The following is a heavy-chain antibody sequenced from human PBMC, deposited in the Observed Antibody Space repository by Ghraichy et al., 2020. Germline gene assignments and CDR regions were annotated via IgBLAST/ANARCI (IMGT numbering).Heavy chain of an antibody. V-gene: IGHV1-69*13. CDR3: ARGDRYSSSWYRTLYFDY. D-gene: IGHD6-13*01. CDR1: GGTFSSYA. CDR2: IIPIFGTA. J-gene: IGHJ4*02. Sequence: SVKVSCKASGGTFSSYAISWVRQAPGQGLEWMGGIIPIFGTANYAQKFQGRVTITADESTSTAYMELSSLRSEDTAVYYCARGDRYSSSWYRTLYFDYWGQGTLVTVSS.